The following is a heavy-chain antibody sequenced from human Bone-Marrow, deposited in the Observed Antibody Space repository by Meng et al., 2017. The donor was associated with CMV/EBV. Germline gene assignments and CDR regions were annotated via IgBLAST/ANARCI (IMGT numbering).Heavy chain of an antibody. V-gene: IGHV3-30*04. Sequence: GESLKISCAASGFAFSHYAMHWVRQGPGKGLEWVAVISYDGSNEYYADSLKGRFTISRDNSKNTLYLQMNSLRAEDTAVYYCARAFQSVRTVTTYFYYYGMDVWGQGTTVTVSS. J-gene: IGHJ6*02. CDR2: ISYDGSNE. CDR3: ARAFQSVRTVTTYFYYYGMDV. D-gene: IGHD4-11*01. CDR1: GFAFSHYA.